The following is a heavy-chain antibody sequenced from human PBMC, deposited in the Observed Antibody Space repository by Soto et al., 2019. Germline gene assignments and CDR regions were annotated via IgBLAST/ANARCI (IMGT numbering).Heavy chain of an antibody. CDR3: ARVCGGDCYQ. CDR2: INHSGST. Sequence: QVQLQQWGAGLSKPSETLSLTCAVYGGSFSGYYWSWIRQPPGKGLEWIGEINHSGSTNYNPSLKSRVTISVDTSKNQFSLKLSSVTAADTAVYYCARVCGGDCYQWGQGTLVTVSS. D-gene: IGHD2-21*02. CDR1: GGSFSGYY. J-gene: IGHJ4*02. V-gene: IGHV4-34*01.